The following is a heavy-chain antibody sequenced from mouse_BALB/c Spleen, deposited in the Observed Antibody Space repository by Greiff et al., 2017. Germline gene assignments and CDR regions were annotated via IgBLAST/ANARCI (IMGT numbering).Heavy chain of an antibody. CDR3: VRHGAMDY. J-gene: IGHJ4*01. CDR1: GFTFNTYA. V-gene: IGHV10-1*02. Sequence: EAQLVESGGGLVQPKGSLKLSCAASGFTFNTYAMNWVRQAPGKGLEWVARIRSKSNNYATYYADSVKDRFTISRDDSQSMLYLQMNNLKTEDTAMYYCVRHGAMDYWGQGTSVTVSS. CDR2: IRSKSNNYAT.